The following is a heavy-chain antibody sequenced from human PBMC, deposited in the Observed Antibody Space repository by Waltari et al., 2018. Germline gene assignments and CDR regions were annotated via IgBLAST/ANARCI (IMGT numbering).Heavy chain of an antibody. Sequence: QVQLQESGPGLVKSSETLSLTCTVSGGSIGRNTFYWAWIRQPPEKRMEWMASINYSGSTYYMPSRKSRVTISVDTSRNQLSLRLTSVTAADTAVYFCVREWSSSSSWFDPWGQGTLVTVSS. D-gene: IGHD6-6*01. V-gene: IGHV4-39*07. CDR3: VREWSSSSSWFDP. J-gene: IGHJ5*02. CDR2: INYSGST. CDR1: GGSIGRNTFY.